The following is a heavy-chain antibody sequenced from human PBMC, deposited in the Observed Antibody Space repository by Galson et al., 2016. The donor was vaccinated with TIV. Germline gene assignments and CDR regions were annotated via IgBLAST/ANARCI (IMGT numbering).Heavy chain of an antibody. CDR2: IGRGANFR. Sequence: SLRLSCAAFGFAVSSYEMNWVRQAPGKGLEWLSYIGRGANFRDYSDSVKGRFTVSEDNAKNSLYLRMSSLRAEDTGVYYCARDGGNAWEYDCWGQGTLVTVSP. CDR1: GFAVSSYE. J-gene: IGHJ4*02. V-gene: IGHV3-48*03. D-gene: IGHD1-26*01. CDR3: ARDGGNAWEYDC.